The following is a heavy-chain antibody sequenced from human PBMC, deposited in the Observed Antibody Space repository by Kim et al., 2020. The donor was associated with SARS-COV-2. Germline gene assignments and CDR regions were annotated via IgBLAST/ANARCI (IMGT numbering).Heavy chain of an antibody. Sequence: GGSLRLSCAASGFTFSSYSMNWVRQAPGKGLEWVSSISSSSSYIYYADSVKGRFTISRDNAKNSLYLQMNSLRAEDTAVYYCARDFIVVVPAAIIALHYYYYGMDVWGQGTTVTVSS. D-gene: IGHD2-2*01. CDR3: ARDFIVVVPAAIIALHYYYYGMDV. CDR2: ISSSSSYI. V-gene: IGHV3-21*01. J-gene: IGHJ6*02. CDR1: GFTFSSYS.